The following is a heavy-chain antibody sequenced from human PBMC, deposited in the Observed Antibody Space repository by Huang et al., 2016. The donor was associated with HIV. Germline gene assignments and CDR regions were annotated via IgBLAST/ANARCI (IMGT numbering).Heavy chain of an antibody. Sequence: QVQLVESGGGVVQPGRSLRLSCAASGFVFSNYGMHWVRQDPGKGLDWVAIISYDESNKYYTNSVKGRFSISRDNSKNTLYLQMNSLRAEDTAVYYCALKGDSSGWEYFRHWGQGTLVTVSS. V-gene: IGHV3-30*03. J-gene: IGHJ1*01. CDR1: GFVFSNYG. CDR2: ISYDESNK. CDR3: ALKGDSSGWEYFRH. D-gene: IGHD6-19*01.